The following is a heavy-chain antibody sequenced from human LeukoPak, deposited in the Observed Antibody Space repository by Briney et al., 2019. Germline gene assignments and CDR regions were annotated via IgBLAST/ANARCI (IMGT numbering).Heavy chain of an antibody. CDR1: GGSFSGYY. Sequence: SETLSLTCAVYGGSFSGYYWSWIRQPPGKGLEWIGEINHSGSTNYNPSLKSRVTISVDTSKNQFSLKLSSVTAADTAVYYCARGQGIMLSYFDYWGQGTLVTVSS. CDR3: ARGQGIMLSYFDY. D-gene: IGHD3-16*01. CDR2: INHSGST. J-gene: IGHJ4*02. V-gene: IGHV4-34*01.